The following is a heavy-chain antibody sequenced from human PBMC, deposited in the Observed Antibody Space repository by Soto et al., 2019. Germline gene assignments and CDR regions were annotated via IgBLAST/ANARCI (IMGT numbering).Heavy chain of an antibody. V-gene: IGHV1-69*12. D-gene: IGHD3-22*01. J-gene: IGHJ5*02. Sequence: QVQLVQSGAEVKKPGSSVKVSCKASGGTFSSYAISWVRQAPGQGLEWMGEIIPIIGTANYAQKFQGRVTITADESTSTAYMERLSLRSEDTAVYYCSRDRGPSSGYYPSWFDPWGQGTLVTGSS. CDR1: GGTFSSYA. CDR3: SRDRGPSSGYYPSWFDP. CDR2: IIPIIGTA.